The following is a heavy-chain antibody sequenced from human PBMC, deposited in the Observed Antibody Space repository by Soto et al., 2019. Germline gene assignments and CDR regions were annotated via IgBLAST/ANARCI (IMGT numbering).Heavy chain of an antibody. CDR2: ISAYNGNT. V-gene: IGHV1-18*01. Sequence: ASVKVSRKASGYTFTSYCISWVRHAPGQGLEWMGWISAYNGNTNFAQKLQGRVTMTTDTSTSTAYMELRSLRSDDTAVYYCAVTGGYSYRFAEYFQHWGQGTLVTVSS. CDR3: AVTGGYSYRFAEYFQH. J-gene: IGHJ1*01. D-gene: IGHD5-18*01. CDR1: GYTFTSYC.